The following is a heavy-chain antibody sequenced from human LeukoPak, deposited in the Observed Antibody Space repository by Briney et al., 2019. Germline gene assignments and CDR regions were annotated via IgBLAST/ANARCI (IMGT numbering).Heavy chain of an antibody. Sequence: GGSLRLSCAASGFTFSSYAMSWVRQAPGKGLEWVSAISGSGGSTYYADSVKGRFTISRDNSKNTLYLQMSSLRAEDTAVYYCAKVLRVVPAAAFDYWGQGTLVTVSS. CDR3: AKVLRVVPAAAFDY. J-gene: IGHJ4*02. D-gene: IGHD2-2*01. CDR1: GFTFSSYA. CDR2: ISGSGGST. V-gene: IGHV3-23*01.